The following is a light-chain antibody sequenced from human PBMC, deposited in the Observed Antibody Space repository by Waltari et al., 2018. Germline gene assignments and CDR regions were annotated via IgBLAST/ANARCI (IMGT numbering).Light chain of an antibody. CDR3: QQYNNWPLT. CDR2: SAS. CDR1: QSISSH. V-gene: IGKV3-15*01. J-gene: IGKJ4*01. Sequence: TVMTQSPAPLSALPGDRVTLSCGASQSISSHLAWYQQKPGQPPRLVIYSASSRATGVPVRFSGSGSETDFTLTISNLQSEDFAVYYCQQYNNWPLTFGGGTKVEL.